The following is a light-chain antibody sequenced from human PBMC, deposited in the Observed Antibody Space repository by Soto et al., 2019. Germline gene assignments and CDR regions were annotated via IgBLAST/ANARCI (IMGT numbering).Light chain of an antibody. CDR2: AAS. Sequence: DIHMTQSPSFVSASVGDRVTITCRASQGISSWFACYLQRPGKAPKLLIYAASSLQSGVPSRFSGGESGTHFTRPISGLQPEDFATYCCQQANSFACMFGQGTKVEIQ. J-gene: IGKJ1*01. V-gene: IGKV1-12*01. CDR3: QQANSFACM. CDR1: QGISSW.